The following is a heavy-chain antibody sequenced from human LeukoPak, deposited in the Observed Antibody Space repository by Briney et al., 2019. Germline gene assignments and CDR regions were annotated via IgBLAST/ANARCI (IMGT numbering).Heavy chain of an antibody. CDR3: ARDGSLPDY. J-gene: IGHJ4*02. CDR1: GFTFSSYW. V-gene: IGHV3-74*01. Sequence: GGSLRLSCAASGFTFSSYWMHWVRHAPGKGRVWVSRINSDGTTSYADSAKGRFTISRDNAKNTLYLQMNSLRAEDTAVYYCARDGSLPDYWGQGTLVTVSS. CDR2: INSDGTT.